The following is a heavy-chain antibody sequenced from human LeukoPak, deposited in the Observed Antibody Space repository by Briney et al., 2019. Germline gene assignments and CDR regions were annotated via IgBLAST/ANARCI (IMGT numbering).Heavy chain of an antibody. J-gene: IGHJ4*02. CDR1: GFPFSIFE. Sequence: PGVSLRLLCEGCGFPFSIFEVIGAPRSRGKGLEWVSYFSSSDYIPDHAVFDDGRFTISRDNAKNSLFSEMNSLTNEDTCIYYCARQFGYYDGSEFEDAYFDSWGQGTLVSVSS. D-gene: IGHD3-22*01. CDR2: FSSSDYIP. V-gene: IGHV3-48*03. CDR3: ARQFGYYDGSEFEDAYFDS.